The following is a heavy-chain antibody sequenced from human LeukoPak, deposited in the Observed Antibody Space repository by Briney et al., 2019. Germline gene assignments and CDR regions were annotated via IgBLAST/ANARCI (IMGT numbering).Heavy chain of an antibody. Sequence: SETLSLTCTVSGGSIRSYYRSWIRQPPGKGLEWIGYIYYSGSTNYNPSLKSRLTISVDTSKNQFSLKLSSVTAADTAVYYCARVYYSNSYDYWYFDLWGRGTLVTVSS. CDR3: ARVYYSNSYDYWYFDL. CDR2: IYYSGST. D-gene: IGHD6-13*01. CDR1: GGSIRSYY. V-gene: IGHV4-59*01. J-gene: IGHJ2*01.